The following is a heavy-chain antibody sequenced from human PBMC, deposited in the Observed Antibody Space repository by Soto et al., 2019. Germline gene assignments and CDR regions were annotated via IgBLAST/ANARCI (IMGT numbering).Heavy chain of an antibody. J-gene: IGHJ4*02. D-gene: IGHD2-2*02. CDR2: MNPNSGNT. V-gene: IGHV1-8*01. Sequence: ASVKVSCKASGYTFTSYDINWVRQATGQGFEWMGWMNPNSGNTGYAQKFQGRVTITRDTSASTAYMELSSLRSEDTAVYYCAKSATVPAAIAYWGQGTLVTVSS. CDR3: AKSATVPAAIAY. CDR1: GYTFTSYD.